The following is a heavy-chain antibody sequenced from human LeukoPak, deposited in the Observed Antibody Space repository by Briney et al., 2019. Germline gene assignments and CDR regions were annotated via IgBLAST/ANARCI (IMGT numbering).Heavy chain of an antibody. D-gene: IGHD6-19*01. J-gene: IGHJ3*02. V-gene: IGHV4-30-2*01. CDR1: GGSISSGGYY. CDR2: IYHSGST. CDR3: ARHLTFGFGSGDAFDI. Sequence: PSETLSLTCTVSGGSISSGGYYWSWIRQPPGKGLEWIGYIYHSGSTYYNPSLKSRVTMSVDTPKNHFSLMVTSVTAADTAVYYCARHLTFGFGSGDAFDIWGQGVMVTVSS.